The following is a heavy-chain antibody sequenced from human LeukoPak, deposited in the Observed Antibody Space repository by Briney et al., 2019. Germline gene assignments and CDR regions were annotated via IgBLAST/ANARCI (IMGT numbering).Heavy chain of an antibody. J-gene: IGHJ4*02. CDR3: ARRRGYSYDY. D-gene: IGHD5-18*01. V-gene: IGHV4-59*01. Sequence: PSETLSLTCTVSGGSISSYYWSWIRQPPGKGLEWIGYIYYSGRTTYNPSLKRRVTISVETSKKQFSLKLSSVTAADTAVYYCARRRGYSYDYWGQGTLVTVSS. CDR2: IYYSGRT. CDR1: GGSISSYY.